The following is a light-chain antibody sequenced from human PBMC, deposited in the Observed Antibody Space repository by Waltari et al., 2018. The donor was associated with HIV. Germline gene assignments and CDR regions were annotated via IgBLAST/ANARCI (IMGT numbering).Light chain of an antibody. CDR1: SSNIGSSS. V-gene: IGLV1-44*01. CDR3: AAWDDRLKGVV. J-gene: IGLJ2*01. Sequence: QSVMTQPPSASGTPGQRVTISCPGGSSNIGSSSVNWYQQVPGTAPKLLIYNNNQLPSGVPDRFSGSKSGSSASLAISGLQSEDEADYYCAAWDDRLKGVVFGGGTKLTVL. CDR2: NNN.